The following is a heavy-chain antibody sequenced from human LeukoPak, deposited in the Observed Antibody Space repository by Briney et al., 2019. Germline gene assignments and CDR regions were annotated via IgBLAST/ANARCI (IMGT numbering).Heavy chain of an antibody. Sequence: GASVKVSCKASGYTFTGYYMHWVRQAPGQGLEWMGWINPNSGGTDYAQKFQGRVTMTRDTSISTAYMELSRLRSDDTAVYYCARVAFGYSSGWCLGYWGQGTLVTVSS. D-gene: IGHD6-19*01. CDR2: INPNSGGT. J-gene: IGHJ4*02. V-gene: IGHV1-2*02. CDR1: GYTFTGYY. CDR3: ARVAFGYSSGWCLGY.